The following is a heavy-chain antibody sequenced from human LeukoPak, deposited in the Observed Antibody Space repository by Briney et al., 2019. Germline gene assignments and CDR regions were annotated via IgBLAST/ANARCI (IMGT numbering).Heavy chain of an antibody. CDR1: GFTFSSYS. CDR3: ARDLVVPAAIALCGFDP. CDR2: ISSSSYI. J-gene: IGHJ5*02. D-gene: IGHD2-2*01. V-gene: IGHV3-21*01. Sequence: RGSLRLSCAASGFTFSSYSMNWVRQAPGKGLEWVSSISSSSYIYYADSVKGRFTISRDNAKNSLYLQMNSLRAEDTAVYYCARDLVVPAAIALCGFDPWGQGTLVTVSS.